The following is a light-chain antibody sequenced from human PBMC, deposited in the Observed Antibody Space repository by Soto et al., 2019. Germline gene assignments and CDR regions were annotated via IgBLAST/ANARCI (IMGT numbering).Light chain of an antibody. CDR1: SSDVGGYEY. V-gene: IGLV2-14*03. CDR2: DVT. CDR3: NSFISSTTPLV. Sequence: QSALTQPASVSGSPGQSITISCTGTSSDVGGYEYVSWYQQHPGKAPKLIIYDVTYRPSGVSGRFSGSKSGNTASLTISGLQAEDEADYYCNSFISSTTPLVFGGGTKLPS. J-gene: IGLJ2*01.